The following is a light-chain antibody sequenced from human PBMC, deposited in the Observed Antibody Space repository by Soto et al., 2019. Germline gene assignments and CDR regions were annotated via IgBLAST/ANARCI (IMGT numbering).Light chain of an antibody. CDR3: QQRSNWPPIT. J-gene: IGKJ5*01. V-gene: IGKV3-11*01. CDR2: DTW. CDR1: QSVTIY. Sequence: EIVWTQSPSTLSLSPGERVPLSCMASQSVTIYLAWYQQRPGQAPRLLIYDTWNRATGIPDRFSGSGSGTDFTLTISKLEPEDFAVYYCQQRSNWPPITFGQGTRLEI.